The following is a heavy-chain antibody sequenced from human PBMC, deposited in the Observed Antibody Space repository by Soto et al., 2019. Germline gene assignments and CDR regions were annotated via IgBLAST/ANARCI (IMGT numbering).Heavy chain of an antibody. V-gene: IGHV4-59*01. CDR2: IYYSGST. Sequence: SETLSLTCTVSGGSISSYYWSWIRQPPGKGLEWIGYIYYSGSTNYNPSLKSRVTISVDTSKNQFSLKLSSVTAADTAVYYCARGGYSYGYHYYYYYGMDVWGQGTTVT. CDR3: ARGGYSYGYHYYYYYGMDV. D-gene: IGHD5-18*01. CDR1: GGSISSYY. J-gene: IGHJ6*02.